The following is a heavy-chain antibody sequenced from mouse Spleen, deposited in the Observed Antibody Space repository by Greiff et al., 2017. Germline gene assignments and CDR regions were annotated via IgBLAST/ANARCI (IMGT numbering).Heavy chain of an antibody. J-gene: IGHJ3*01. V-gene: IGHV5-17*01. CDR1: GFTFSDYG. CDR2: ISSGSSTI. CDR3: AREYYRYDGGAWFAY. D-gene: IGHD2-14*01. Sequence: DVMLVESGGGLVKPGGSLKLSCAASGFTFSDYGMHWVRQAPEKGLEWVAYISSGSSTIYYADTVKGRFTISRDNAKNTLFLQMTSLRSEDTAMYYCAREYYRYDGGAWFAYWGQGTLVTVSA.